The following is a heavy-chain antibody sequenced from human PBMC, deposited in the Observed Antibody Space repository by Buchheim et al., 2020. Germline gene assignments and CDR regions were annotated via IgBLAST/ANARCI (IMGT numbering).Heavy chain of an antibody. V-gene: IGHV3-7*03. Sequence: EVQLVESGGGLVQPGGSLRLSCAASGFTFSNYWMTWVRQAPGTGLEWVANINKDGSEKYYVDSVKGRFTISRDNAKNSLFLQVNSLSAEDTAVYFCASEGVLDAVLVPAMWNWGGEKEKYYYYYGMDVWGQGTT. CDR1: GFTFSNYW. J-gene: IGHJ6*02. CDR3: ASEGVLDAVLVPAMWNWGGEKEKYYYYYGMDV. D-gene: IGHD2-2*01. CDR2: INKDGSEK.